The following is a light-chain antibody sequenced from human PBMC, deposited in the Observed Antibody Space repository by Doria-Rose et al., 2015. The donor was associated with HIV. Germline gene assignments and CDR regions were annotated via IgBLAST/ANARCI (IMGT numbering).Light chain of an antibody. J-gene: IGKJ1*01. Sequence: EIVMTQSPGTLSLSPGEGATLSCRASQSFSSTYLARYQQKPGQAPSLLIYDGSTRATGIPDRFSASGSGTDFTLTINRLEPEDFALYYCHQYGTSWTFGQGTKVE. CDR2: DGS. CDR3: HQYGTSWT. CDR1: QSFSSTY. V-gene: IGKV3-20*01.